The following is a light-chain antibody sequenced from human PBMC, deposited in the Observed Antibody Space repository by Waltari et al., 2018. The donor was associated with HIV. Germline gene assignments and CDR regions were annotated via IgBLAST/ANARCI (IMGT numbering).Light chain of an antibody. J-gene: IGLJ2*01. CDR3: SSYTSMKRLV. CDR2: GVR. Sequence: QSALTQPASVSGSPGQSINIPCSGIDTNIFYPNFVSWYQQHPGKPPRLVLFGVRNRPSGLSPRFSGIRSGSTASLTISGLRSEDEGVYFCSSYTSMKRLVFGGGTELTV. V-gene: IGLV2-14*01. CDR1: DTNIFYPNF.